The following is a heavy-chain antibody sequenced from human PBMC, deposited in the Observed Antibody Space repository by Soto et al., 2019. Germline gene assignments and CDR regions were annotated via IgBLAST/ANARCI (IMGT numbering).Heavy chain of an antibody. J-gene: IGHJ5*02. V-gene: IGHV3-23*01. Sequence: GGSLRLFCAASGFTFSSYAMSWVRQAPGKGLEWVSAISGSGGSTYYADSVKGRFTISRDNSKNTLYLQMNSLRAEDTAVYYCAKYTPSYQLLTNWFDPWGQGTLVTVSS. D-gene: IGHD2-2*01. CDR3: AKYTPSYQLLTNWFDP. CDR1: GFTFSSYA. CDR2: ISGSGGST.